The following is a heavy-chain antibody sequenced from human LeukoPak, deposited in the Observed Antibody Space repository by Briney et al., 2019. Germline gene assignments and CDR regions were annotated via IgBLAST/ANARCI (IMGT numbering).Heavy chain of an antibody. CDR1: GFTFSSYE. Sequence: GGSLRLSCAASGFTFSSYEMNWVRQAPGKGPVWVARINTDGRSTSYADSVKGRFTISRDNAQNTLYLQMSSQRAEDMAVYYCVRDVWGDRDSYFDFWGQGTLVTVSS. CDR3: VRDVWGDRDSYFDF. V-gene: IGHV3-74*01. J-gene: IGHJ4*02. D-gene: IGHD2-21*01. CDR2: INTDGRST.